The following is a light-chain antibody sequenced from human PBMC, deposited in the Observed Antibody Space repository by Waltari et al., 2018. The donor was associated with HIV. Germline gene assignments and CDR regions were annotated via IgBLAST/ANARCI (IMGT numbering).Light chain of an antibody. CDR2: ATS. V-gene: IGKV3-15*01. CDR1: QSVGFN. J-gene: IGKJ4*01. CDR3: QQYGNWPLT. Sequence: EILVTQSPVTQSVSPGERVTLTCRTSQSVGFNLAWYQQKVGQAPRLVIFATSTRAAGLPARFSGSGSGTEFTLTISSLQSEDFAVYYCQQYGNWPLTFGGGTKVEIK.